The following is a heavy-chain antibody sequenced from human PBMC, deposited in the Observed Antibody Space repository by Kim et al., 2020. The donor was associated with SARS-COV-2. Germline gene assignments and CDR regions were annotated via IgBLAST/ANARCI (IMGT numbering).Heavy chain of an antibody. Sequence: SETLSLTCTVSGGSISSSSYFWGWIRQPPGKGLEWIGSIYFSGSTYYNPSLKSRVTISVDTSKNQFSLKLSSVTAADTAVYYCARQSRPGIIVATIRGWFDPWGQGTLVTVSS. CDR3: ARQSRPGIIVATIRGWFDP. CDR1: GGSISSSSYF. V-gene: IGHV4-39*01. CDR2: IYFSGST. D-gene: IGHD5-12*01. J-gene: IGHJ5*02.